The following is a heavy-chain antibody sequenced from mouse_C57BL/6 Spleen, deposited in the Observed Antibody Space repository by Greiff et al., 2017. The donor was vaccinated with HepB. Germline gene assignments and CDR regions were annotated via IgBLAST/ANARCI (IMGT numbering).Heavy chain of an antibody. D-gene: IGHD1-1*01. Sequence: VQLQQSGTVLARPGASVKMSCKTSGYTFTSYWMHWVKQRPGQGLEWIGAIYPGNSDTSYNQKFKGKAKLTAVTSASTAYMELSSLTNEDSAVYYCTTITTVVDGAMDYWGQGTSVTVSS. CDR1: GYTFTSYW. J-gene: IGHJ4*01. V-gene: IGHV1-5*01. CDR3: TTITTVVDGAMDY. CDR2: IYPGNSDT.